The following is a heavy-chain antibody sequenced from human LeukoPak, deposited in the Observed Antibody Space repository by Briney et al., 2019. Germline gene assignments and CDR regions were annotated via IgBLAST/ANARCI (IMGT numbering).Heavy chain of an antibody. CDR3: ARGGYYYDSSGYPGGVDY. J-gene: IGHJ4*02. V-gene: IGHV4-34*01. CDR1: GGSFSGYY. Sequence: SETLSLTCAVYGGSFSGYYWSWIRQPPGKGLEWIGEINHSGSTNYNPSLKSRVTISVDTSKNQFSLKLSSVTAADTAVYYCARGGYYYDSSGYPGGVDYWGQGTLVTVSS. D-gene: IGHD3-22*01. CDR2: INHSGST.